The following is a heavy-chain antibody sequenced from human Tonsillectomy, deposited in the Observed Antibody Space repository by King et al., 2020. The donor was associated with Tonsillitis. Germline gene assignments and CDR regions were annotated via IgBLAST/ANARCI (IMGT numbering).Heavy chain of an antibody. CDR1: GYTFTSYD. D-gene: IGHD6-13*01. CDR3: ARFAIAAAGPPHDY. CDR2: MNPNSGNT. J-gene: IGHJ4*02. V-gene: IGHV1-8*01. Sequence: VQLVESGAEVKKPGASVKVSCKASGYTFTSYDINWVRQATGQGLEWMGWMNPNSGNTGYAQKFQGRVTMTRNTSISTAYMELSSLRSEDTAVYYCARFAIAAAGPPHDYWGQGTLVTVSS.